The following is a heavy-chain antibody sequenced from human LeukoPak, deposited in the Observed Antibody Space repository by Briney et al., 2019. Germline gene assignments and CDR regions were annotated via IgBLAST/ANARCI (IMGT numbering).Heavy chain of an antibody. CDR3: ASNFWTLRNIDY. CDR2: ISASSSDI. D-gene: IGHD3/OR15-3a*01. CDR1: GFSFSTHT. J-gene: IGHJ4*02. Sequence: PGGSLRLSCAASGFSFSTHTMSWVRQAPGKGLEWVSYISASSSDIYYADSEKRRFTLSRDNAKHSVYMQMARLRADDPALFYCASNFWTLRNIDYWGQGTLVTVSS. V-gene: IGHV3-21*01.